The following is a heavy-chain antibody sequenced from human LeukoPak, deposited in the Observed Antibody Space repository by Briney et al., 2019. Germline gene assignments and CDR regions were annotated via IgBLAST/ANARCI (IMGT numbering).Heavy chain of an antibody. Sequence: PSETLSLTCTVSGGSISSYYWSWIRQPPGKGLEWIGYIYYSGSTNYNPSLKSRVTISVDTSNNQFSLKLSSVTAADTAVYYCARELWAVNYFDYWGQGTLVTVSS. V-gene: IGHV4-59*01. CDR1: GGSISSYY. D-gene: IGHD3-16*01. CDR2: IYYSGST. J-gene: IGHJ4*02. CDR3: ARELWAVNYFDY.